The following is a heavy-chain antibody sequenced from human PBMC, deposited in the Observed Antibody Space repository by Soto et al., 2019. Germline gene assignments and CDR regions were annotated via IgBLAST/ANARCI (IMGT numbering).Heavy chain of an antibody. D-gene: IGHD1-7*01. V-gene: IGHV3-48*02. CDR3: ARGTKGGSPPL. CDR1: GFAFSNYS. Sequence: EVQLVESGGGLVQPGGSLRLSCAGSGFAFSNYSMNWVRQAPGKGLEWVSYISSSSTNTYYAASVRDRYTISRDTAKNSLYLRMNGLKDEDTAVYFCARGTKGGSPPLWGQGTLVTVSS. J-gene: IGHJ4*02. CDR2: ISSSSTNT.